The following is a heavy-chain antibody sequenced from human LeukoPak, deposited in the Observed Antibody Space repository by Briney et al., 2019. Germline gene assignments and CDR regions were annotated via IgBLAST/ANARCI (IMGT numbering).Heavy chain of an antibody. D-gene: IGHD3-22*01. CDR2: IKQDGSEK. J-gene: IGHJ6*03. V-gene: IGHV3-7*01. Sequence: GGSLRLSCAASGFTFSSYWMSWVRQAPGKGLEWVANIKQDGSEKYYVDSVKGRFTISRDNAKNSLYLQMNSLRAEDTAVYYCARVATMIVVVITSINYYYMDVWGKGTTVTVSS. CDR1: GFTFSSYW. CDR3: ARVATMIVVVITSINYYYMDV.